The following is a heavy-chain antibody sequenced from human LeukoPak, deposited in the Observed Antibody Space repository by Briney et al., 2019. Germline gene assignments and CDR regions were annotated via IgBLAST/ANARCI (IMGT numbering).Heavy chain of an antibody. D-gene: IGHD2-21*02. CDR2: ISYDGNNK. CDR3: ASCSGVYELGDSYSRGFAY. Sequence: GGSLRLSCAASGFTFRSYGMHWVRQAPGKGLEWVAVISYDGNNKYYADSVKGRFTISRDNSKNTLYLQMNSLRAEDTAVYYVASCSGVYELGDSYSRGFAYWGQGTLVPVSS. V-gene: IGHV3-30*03. CDR1: GFTFRSYG. J-gene: IGHJ4*02.